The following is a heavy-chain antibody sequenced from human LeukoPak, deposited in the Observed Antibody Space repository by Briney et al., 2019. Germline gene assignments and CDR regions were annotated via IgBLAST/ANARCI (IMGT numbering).Heavy chain of an antibody. J-gene: IGHJ6*03. V-gene: IGHV3-30*02. Sequence: GGSLRLSCAASGSTFSSYGMHWVRQAPGKGLEWVAFIRYDGSNKYYADSVKGRFTISRDNSKNTLYLQMNSLRAEDTAVYYCAKDPHIAAAAHYYYYYMDVWGKGTTVTVSS. CDR1: GSTFSSYG. D-gene: IGHD6-13*01. CDR3: AKDPHIAAAAHYYYYYMDV. CDR2: IRYDGSNK.